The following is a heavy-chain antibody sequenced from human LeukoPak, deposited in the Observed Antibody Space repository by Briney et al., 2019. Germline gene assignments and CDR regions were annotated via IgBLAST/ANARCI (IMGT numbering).Heavy chain of an antibody. D-gene: IGHD3-10*01. J-gene: IGHJ6*03. V-gene: IGHV1-69*13. CDR2: IIPVLGTT. CDR3: ATSGGDYYYYSLDV. Sequence: GASVKVSCKASGGTLSRYAISWVRQAPGQGLEWMGGIIPVLGTTNYAQTFQNKVTITADESTSTTYMELSSLTSEDTAVYYCATSGGDYYYYSLDVWGKGTPVTISS. CDR1: GGTLSRYA.